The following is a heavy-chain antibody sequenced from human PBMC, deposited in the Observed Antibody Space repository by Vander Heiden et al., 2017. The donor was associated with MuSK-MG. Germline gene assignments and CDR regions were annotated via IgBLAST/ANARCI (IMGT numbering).Heavy chain of an antibody. CDR1: GLSLRTSGVG. V-gene: IGHV2-5*02. Sequence: QTTLKESGPTLVKPTQTLTLTCTFSGLSLRTSGVGVGWIRQPPGKALEWLALIYWDDDKRYSPSLKSRLTITKDTSKNQVVLTMTNMDPVDTATYYCAHRRAYGSGSYYNVRWFDPWGQGTLVTVSS. CDR2: IYWDDDK. CDR3: AHRRAYGSGSYYNVRWFDP. J-gene: IGHJ5*02. D-gene: IGHD3-10*01.